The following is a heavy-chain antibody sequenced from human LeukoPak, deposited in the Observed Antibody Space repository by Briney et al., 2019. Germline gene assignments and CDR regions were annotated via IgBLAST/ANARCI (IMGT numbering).Heavy chain of an antibody. Sequence: GESLKISCKASGYGFTTYWIGWVRQMPGKGLEWMGIIYPGDSDTRYSPSFQGQVTISADKSISTAYLQWSSLRASDTAIYYCARVGSTMISGPTSRGYFDYWGQGTLVTVSS. J-gene: IGHJ4*02. CDR1: GYGFTTYW. D-gene: IGHD3-22*01. CDR3: ARVGSTMISGPTSRGYFDY. CDR2: IYPGDSDT. V-gene: IGHV5-51*01.